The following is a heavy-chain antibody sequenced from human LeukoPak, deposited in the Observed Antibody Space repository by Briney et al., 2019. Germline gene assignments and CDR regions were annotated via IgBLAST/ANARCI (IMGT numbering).Heavy chain of an antibody. Sequence: PGGSLRLSCAASGFTFSSYAMSWVRQAPGKGLEWVSAISGSGGSTYYADSVKGQFTISRDNSKNTLYLQMNSLRAEDTAVYYCAKDQSVTMVRGVLDYWGQGTLVTVSS. CDR2: ISGSGGST. CDR3: AKDQSVTMVRGVLDY. D-gene: IGHD3-10*01. CDR1: GFTFSSYA. J-gene: IGHJ4*02. V-gene: IGHV3-23*01.